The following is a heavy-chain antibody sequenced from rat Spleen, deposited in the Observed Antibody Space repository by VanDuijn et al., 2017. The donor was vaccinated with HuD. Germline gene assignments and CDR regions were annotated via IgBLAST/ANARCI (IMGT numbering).Heavy chain of an antibody. Sequence: EVQLVESDGGLVRPGRSLKLSCAASGFTFSDYYMAWVLQAPMKGLEWVASITYEGTSTYYGDSVKGRFTISRNNAKSTLYLQMNSLRSEDTATYYCTRGTGYYYDGLFPDYWGQGVMVTVSS. CDR1: GFTFSDYY. V-gene: IGHV5-22*01. CDR3: TRGTGYYYDGLFPDY. D-gene: IGHD1-12*02. J-gene: IGHJ2*01. CDR2: ITYEGTST.